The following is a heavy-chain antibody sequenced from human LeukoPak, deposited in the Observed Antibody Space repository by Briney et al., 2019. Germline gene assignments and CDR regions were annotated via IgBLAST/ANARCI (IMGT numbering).Heavy chain of an antibody. CDR1: GFTFSTYS. CDR2: ITSGTTTI. V-gene: IGHV3-48*04. CDR3: ARELGYYFDY. D-gene: IGHD7-27*01. J-gene: IGHJ4*02. Sequence: PGGSLRLSCAASGFTFSTYSMNWVRQAPGKGLEWVSYITSGTTTIYYADSVKGRFTISRDNAKNSLYLQMNSLRAEDTAVYYCARELGYYFDYWGQGTLVTVSS.